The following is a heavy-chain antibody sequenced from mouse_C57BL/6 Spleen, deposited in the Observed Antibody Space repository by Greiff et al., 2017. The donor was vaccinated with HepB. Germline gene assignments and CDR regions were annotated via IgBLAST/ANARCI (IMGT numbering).Heavy chain of an antibody. CDR1: GFTFSSYG. D-gene: IGHD2-5*01. CDR2: ISSGGSYT. Sequence: EVQLVESGGDLVKPGGSLKLSCAASGFTFSSYGMSWVRQTPDKRLEWVATISSGGSYTYYPDSVKGRFTISRDNAKNTLYLQMSSLKSEDTAMDYCARQGDSNSYYFDYWGQGTTLTVSS. V-gene: IGHV5-6*01. J-gene: IGHJ2*01. CDR3: ARQGDSNSYYFDY.